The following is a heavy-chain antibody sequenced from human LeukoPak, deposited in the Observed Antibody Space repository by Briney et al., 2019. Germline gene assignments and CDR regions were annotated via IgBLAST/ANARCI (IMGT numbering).Heavy chain of an antibody. D-gene: IGHD3-10*01. Sequence: AETLSLTCTVCGGSNRSYYWRWIGQPAGKGVEWMGRIYGGGTLTYNPSLKSRVIMSVHTSRNQFSLNLRYVTAADTAVYYCARDSGTTGEVKFDPWGQGALVTVSS. CDR2: IYGGGTL. J-gene: IGHJ5*02. V-gene: IGHV4-4*07. CDR1: GGSNRSYY. CDR3: ARDSGTTGEVKFDP.